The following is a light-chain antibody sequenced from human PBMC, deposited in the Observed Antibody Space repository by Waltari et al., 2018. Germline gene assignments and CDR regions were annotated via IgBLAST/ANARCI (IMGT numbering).Light chain of an antibody. Sequence: QSVLTQPPSASGTPGQRVTISCSGSSSNIGSNTVTWYQQLPGTAPKLLIYNNNQRPSGVPDRFSGSKSGTSASLAISGLQSEDKADYYCAAWDDSLNGNVFGSGTKVTVL. J-gene: IGLJ6*01. V-gene: IGLV1-44*01. CDR2: NNN. CDR1: SSNIGSNT. CDR3: AAWDDSLNGNV.